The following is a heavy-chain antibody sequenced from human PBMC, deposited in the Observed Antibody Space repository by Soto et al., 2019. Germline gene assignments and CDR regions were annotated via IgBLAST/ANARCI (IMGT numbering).Heavy chain of an antibody. CDR1: GGSFIGYY. D-gene: IGHD3-3*01. V-gene: IGHV4-34*01. Sequence: QVQLQQWGAGLLKPSETVSLTCAVYGGSFIGYYGTWIRQPPGKGLEWIGEINHSGSTNYNPSHKSHFTISAGTSKNPFSLRLSSVTAAGTAVYYCATLGHYDFWSGFRKGNWFDPWGQGTLVTVSS. CDR3: ATLGHYDFWSGFRKGNWFDP. CDR2: INHSGST. J-gene: IGHJ5*02.